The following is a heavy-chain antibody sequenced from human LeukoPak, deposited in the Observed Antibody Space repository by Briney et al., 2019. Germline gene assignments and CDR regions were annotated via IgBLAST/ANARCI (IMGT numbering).Heavy chain of an antibody. J-gene: IGHJ5*02. CDR1: GGSISSSSYY. D-gene: IGHD2-8*01. V-gene: IGHV4-39*07. Sequence: SETLSLTCTVSGGSISSSSYYWGWIRQPPGKGLEWIGSIYYSGSTYYNPSLKNRVTISVDTSKNEFSLTLTSVTAADTALYYCAKDDRLLTNWFDPWGQGALVTVSS. CDR2: IYYSGST. CDR3: AKDDRLLTNWFDP.